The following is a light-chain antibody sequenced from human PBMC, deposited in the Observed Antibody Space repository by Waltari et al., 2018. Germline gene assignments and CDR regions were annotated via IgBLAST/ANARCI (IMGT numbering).Light chain of an antibody. J-gene: IGLJ3*02. CDR3: QTGGHGTWV. CDR2: VNSDGSH. CDR1: SGHSTNI. V-gene: IGLV4-69*01. Sequence: QLVLTQSPSASASLGASVKLTCTLDSGHSTNIIAWHQQQPQKGPRYLMKVNSDGSHSKGDEIPDRFSGSISSSGTERYLTISSVQSEDEADYDCQTGGHGTWVFCGGTKLTVL.